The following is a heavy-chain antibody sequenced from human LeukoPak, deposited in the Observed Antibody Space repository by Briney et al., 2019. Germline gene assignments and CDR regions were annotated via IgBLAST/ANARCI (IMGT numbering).Heavy chain of an antibody. CDR1: GYTFTSYY. CDR2: INPSGGST. D-gene: IGHD3-3*01. CDR3: ARLNDFWSGYDY. J-gene: IGHJ4*02. V-gene: IGHV1-46*01. Sequence: ASVKVSCKASGYTFTSYYMHWVRQAPGQGLEWMGIINPSGGSTSYAQKFQGRVTITRNTSISTAYMELSSLRSEDTAVYYCARLNDFWSGYDYWGQGTLVTVSS.